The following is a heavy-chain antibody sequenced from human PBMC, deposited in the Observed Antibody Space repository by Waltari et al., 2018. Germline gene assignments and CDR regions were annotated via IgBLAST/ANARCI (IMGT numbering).Heavy chain of an antibody. Sequence: QLHLQESGPGLVKPSETLSLTCSVSGGSITSNRNYWGWIRQPPGKGPEWTGTISYSGATYNNPSLKSRVTISVDTSKNQYSLKLTSVTAADTAVYYCATYIGASIGTAAFDVWGQGTMVTVSS. CDR3: ATYIGASIGTAAFDV. V-gene: IGHV4-39*01. CDR1: GGSITSNRNY. D-gene: IGHD5-12*01. CDR2: ISYSGAT. J-gene: IGHJ3*01.